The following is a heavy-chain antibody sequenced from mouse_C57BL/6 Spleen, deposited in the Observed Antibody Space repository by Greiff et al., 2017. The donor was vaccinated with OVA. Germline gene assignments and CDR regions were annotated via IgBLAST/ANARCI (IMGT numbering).Heavy chain of an antibody. CDR1: GYTFTSYW. J-gene: IGHJ3*01. Sequence: QVQLQQPGAELVRPGSSVKLSCKASGYTFTSYWMHWVKQRPIQGLEWIGNIDPSDSETNYNQKFKDKATLTVDKSSSTAYMQLSSLTSEDSAVYYCARDGYAFLAYWGQGTLVTVSA. V-gene: IGHV1-52*01. CDR2: IDPSDSET. D-gene: IGHD2-3*01. CDR3: ARDGYAFLAY.